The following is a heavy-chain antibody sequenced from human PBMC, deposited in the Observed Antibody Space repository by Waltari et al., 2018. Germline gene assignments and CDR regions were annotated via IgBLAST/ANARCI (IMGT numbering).Heavy chain of an antibody. V-gene: IGHV1-69*05. CDR1: GGTFSSYA. Sequence: GGTFSSYAISWVRQAPGQGLEWMGGIIPIFGTANYAQKFQGRVTITTDESTSTAYMELSSLRSEDTAVYYCARGGGVVVPAAMPYYYYYYMDVWGKGTTVTVSS. J-gene: IGHJ6*03. D-gene: IGHD2-2*01. CDR3: ARGGGVVVPAAMPYYYYYYMDV. CDR2: IIPIFGTA.